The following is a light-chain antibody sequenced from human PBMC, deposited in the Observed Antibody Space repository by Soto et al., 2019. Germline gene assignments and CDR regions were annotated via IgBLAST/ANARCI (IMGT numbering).Light chain of an antibody. Sequence: IVLTQTPLSSPVTLGQPASFSCSSSESLRHKDGNTYLSWLHQRPGQPPRLLIYQISERLSGVPDRFSGSGAGTNFTLKISRVEAEDIGIFYCMQASQLRTFGQGTRVDIK. CDR3: MQASQLRT. CDR1: ESLRHKDGNTY. J-gene: IGKJ1*01. V-gene: IGKV2-24*01. CDR2: QIS.